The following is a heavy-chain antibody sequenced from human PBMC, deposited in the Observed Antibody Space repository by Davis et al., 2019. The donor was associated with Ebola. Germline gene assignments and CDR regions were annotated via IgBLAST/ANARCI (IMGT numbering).Heavy chain of an antibody. CDR2: IRSKANSYAT. D-gene: IGHD1-26*01. V-gene: IGHV3-73*01. CDR3: SGSYRGFDY. CDR1: GFTFSGSA. Sequence: GGSLRPSCAAPGFTFSGSAMHWFRQYSGKGLEWVGRIRSKANSYATAYAASVKGRFTISRDDTKNTAYLQMNSLKTEDTAVYYCSGSYRGFDYWGQGTLVTVSS. J-gene: IGHJ4*02.